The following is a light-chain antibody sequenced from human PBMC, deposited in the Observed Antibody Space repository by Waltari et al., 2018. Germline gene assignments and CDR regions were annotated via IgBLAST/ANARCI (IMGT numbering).Light chain of an antibody. CDR3: QQYENLPIT. V-gene: IGKV1-33*01. CDR2: DAS. CDR1: QDIDNF. J-gene: IGKJ5*01. Sequence: DIQMTQSPSSLSAFGGDRVTITCQASQDIDNFLNWYQQKSGQAPKLLIYDASNLETGVSSRFIGSASGTDFTLTITSLQPEDIATYYCQQYENLPITFGQGTRLEIK.